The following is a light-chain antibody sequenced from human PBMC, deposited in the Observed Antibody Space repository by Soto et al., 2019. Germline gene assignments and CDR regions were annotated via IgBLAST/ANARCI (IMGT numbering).Light chain of an antibody. CDR2: DAS. CDR1: QDISSF. V-gene: IGKV1-9*01. J-gene: IGKJ2*01. Sequence: IQLTQSPSSLSASVGGRVTITCRSSQDISSFLAWYQQKPGKTPELQIYDASILQGGVPSRSSSSGFGTDFTLAISRLQPEDLATYYCHQLKSYPHNFGQGTKLDSK. CDR3: HQLKSYPHN.